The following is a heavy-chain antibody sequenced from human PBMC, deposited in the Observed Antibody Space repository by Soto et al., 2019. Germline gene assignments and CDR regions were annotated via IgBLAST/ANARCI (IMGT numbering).Heavy chain of an antibody. CDR1: GFTFNNND. CDR2: IRFSSGAT. Sequence: EVRLLESGGGVVQPGGSLRLSCAASGFTFNNNDMIWVRQAPGKGLEWVSGIRFSSGATYYTDFVKGRFTISGDYSKNTLYLEMNSLRVEDTAVYYCARNGGGLAYWGQGTLVTVSS. J-gene: IGHJ4*02. CDR3: ARNGGGLAY. V-gene: IGHV3-23*01. D-gene: IGHD3-16*01.